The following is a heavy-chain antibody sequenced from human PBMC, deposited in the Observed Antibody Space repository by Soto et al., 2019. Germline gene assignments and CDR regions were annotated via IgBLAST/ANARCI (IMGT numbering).Heavy chain of an antibody. CDR3: ARSEAGIAVAGVIDY. CDR2: INAGNGNT. J-gene: IGHJ4*02. V-gene: IGHV1-3*01. Sequence: ASVKVSCKASGYTFTSYAMHWVRQAPGQRLEWMGWINAGNGNTKYSQKFQGRVTITRDTSASTAYMELSSLRSEDTAVYYCARSEAGIAVAGVIDYWGQGTLVTVSS. CDR1: GYTFTSYA. D-gene: IGHD6-19*01.